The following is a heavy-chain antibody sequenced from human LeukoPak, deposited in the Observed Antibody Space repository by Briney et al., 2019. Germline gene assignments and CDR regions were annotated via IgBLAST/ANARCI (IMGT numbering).Heavy chain of an antibody. V-gene: IGHV1-24*01. CDR3: ARMIVVVNSDYFDY. Sequence: ASVKVSCKVSGYTLTELSMHWVRQAPGKGLEWMGGFDPEDGETIYAQKLQGRVTMTTDTSTSTAYMELRSLRSDDTAVYYCARMIVVVNSDYFDYWGQGTLVTVSS. J-gene: IGHJ4*02. CDR2: FDPEDGET. CDR1: GYTLTELS. D-gene: IGHD3-22*01.